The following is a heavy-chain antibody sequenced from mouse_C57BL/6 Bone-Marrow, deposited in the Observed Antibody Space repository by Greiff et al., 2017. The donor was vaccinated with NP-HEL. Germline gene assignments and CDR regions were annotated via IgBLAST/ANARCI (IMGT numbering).Heavy chain of an antibody. J-gene: IGHJ1*03. Sequence: DVHLVESEGGLVQPGSSMKLSCTASGFTFSDYYMAWVRQVPEKGLEWVANINYDGSSTYYLDSLKSRFIISRDNAKNILYLQMSSLKSEDTATYYCAREGYYYGSSNWYFDVWGTGTTVTVSS. D-gene: IGHD1-1*01. CDR2: INYDGSST. V-gene: IGHV5-16*01. CDR3: AREGYYYGSSNWYFDV. CDR1: GFTFSDYY.